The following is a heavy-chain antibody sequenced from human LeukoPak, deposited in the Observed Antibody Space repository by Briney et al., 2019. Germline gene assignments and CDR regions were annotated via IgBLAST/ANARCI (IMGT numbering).Heavy chain of an antibody. CDR2: INQDGSEK. CDR1: GFNFGSYW. J-gene: IGHJ6*02. Sequence: GGSLRLSCAASGFNFGSYWMNWARQAPGKGLEWVANINQDGSEKYYVDSVRGRFTISRDNARNSLYLQMHSLRAEDTAVFYCTGHYGMNVWGQGTTVTVSS. V-gene: IGHV3-7*01. CDR3: TGHYGMNV.